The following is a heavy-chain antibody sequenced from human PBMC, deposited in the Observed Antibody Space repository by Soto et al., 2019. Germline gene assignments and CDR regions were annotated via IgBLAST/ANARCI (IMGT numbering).Heavy chain of an antibody. J-gene: IGHJ5*02. CDR2: IWYDGSNK. Sequence: RLSCAASGFTFSSYGMHCVRQAPGKGLEWVAVIWYDGSNKYYADSVKGRFTISRDDSKNTLYLQMNSARAEDTALYYGAVYVTPAYYDFWGGYENWFDPWGQGTMVTVSS. D-gene: IGHD3-3*01. CDR1: GFTFSSYG. V-gene: IGHV3-33*01. CDR3: AVYVTPAYYDFWGGYENWFDP.